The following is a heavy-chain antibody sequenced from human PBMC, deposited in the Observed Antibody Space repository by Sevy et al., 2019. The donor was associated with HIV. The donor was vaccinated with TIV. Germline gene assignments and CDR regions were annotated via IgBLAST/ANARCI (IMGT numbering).Heavy chain of an antibody. CDR1: GFTFSDYY. CDR2: ISSSGSTI. J-gene: IGHJ6*02. V-gene: IGHV3-11*01. D-gene: IGHD3-3*01. CDR3: AIYLLYDFWSGYYALGGGNYYYYGMDV. Sequence: GGSLRLSCAASGFTFSDYYMSWIRQAPGKGLEWVSYISSSGSTIYYADSVKGRFTISRDKAMNSLYLQMNSLRAEDTAVYYWAIYLLYDFWSGYYALGGGNYYYYGMDVWGQGTTVTVSS.